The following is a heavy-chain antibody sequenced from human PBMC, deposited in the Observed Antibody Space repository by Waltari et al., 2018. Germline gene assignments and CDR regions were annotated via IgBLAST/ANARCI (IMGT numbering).Heavy chain of an antibody. J-gene: IGHJ4*02. V-gene: IGHV3-9*01. CDR3: AKDRPLGRYFDFLSPTLDC. D-gene: IGHD3-9*01. Sequence: EVQLVESGGGLVQPGRSLRLSCAASGFSFDDYAMYWFRQAPGKGLEWVSGIRWSGANIDYADSVKGRFTISRDNAKNSLYLQMNSLRSEDTAVYYCAKDRPLGRYFDFLSPTLDCWGQGTLVTVSS. CDR1: GFSFDDYA. CDR2: IRWSGANI.